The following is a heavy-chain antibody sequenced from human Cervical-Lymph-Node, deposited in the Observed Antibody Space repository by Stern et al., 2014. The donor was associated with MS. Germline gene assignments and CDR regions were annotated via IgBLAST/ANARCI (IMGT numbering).Heavy chain of an antibody. CDR1: GFSFSSHW. D-gene: IGHD6-19*01. CDR2: INSDGSTT. CDR3: IRDHSPIGYGWLFAS. J-gene: IGHJ4*02. V-gene: IGHV3-74*01. Sequence: EVQLVESGGGLVQPGGSLRLSCATSGFSFSSHWMHWVRQSPGKGLVWVSRINSDGSTTSYADSVKGRFTISRDNAKNTLYLQMNSLRVEDTAVYYCIRDHSPIGYGWLFASWGQGTLVTVSS.